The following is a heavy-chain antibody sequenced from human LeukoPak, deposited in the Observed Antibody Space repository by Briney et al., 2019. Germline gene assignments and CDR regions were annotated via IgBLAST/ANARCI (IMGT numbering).Heavy chain of an antibody. CDR1: GYTFTSYY. Sequence: ASVKVSCKASGYTFTSYYMHWVRQAPGQGLEWMGIINPSGGSTSYAQKFQGRVTMTRDTSTSTVYMELSSLRSEDTAVYYCARFYDHYYDSSGYYYPDYWGQGTLVTVSS. CDR2: INPSGGST. J-gene: IGHJ4*02. V-gene: IGHV1-46*01. D-gene: IGHD3-22*01. CDR3: ARFYDHYYDSSGYYYPDY.